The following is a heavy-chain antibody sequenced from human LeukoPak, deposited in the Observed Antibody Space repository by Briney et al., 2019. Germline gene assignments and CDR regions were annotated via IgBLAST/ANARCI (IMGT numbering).Heavy chain of an antibody. CDR1: AFTFSSYG. D-gene: IGHD3-22*01. V-gene: IGHV3-30*02. Sequence: GGPLRLSCAASAFTFSSYGMHWVRQAPGKGLEWVAFIRYDGSNKYYADSVKGRFTISRDNSKNTLYLQMNSLRTEDTAVYYCANERWLTPYGTASFDYWGQGTLVTVSS. J-gene: IGHJ4*02. CDR2: IRYDGSNK. CDR3: ANERWLTPYGTASFDY.